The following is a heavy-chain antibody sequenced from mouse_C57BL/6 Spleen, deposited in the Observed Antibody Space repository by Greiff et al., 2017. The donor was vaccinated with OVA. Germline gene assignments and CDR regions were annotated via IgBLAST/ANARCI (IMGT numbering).Heavy chain of an antibody. Sequence: EVQRVESGPGLVKPSQSLSLTCSVTGYSITSGYYWNWIRQFPGNKLEWMGYISYDGSNNYNPSLKNRISITRDTSKNQFFLKLNSVTTEDTATYYCARGDYGSSSFDYWGQGTTLTVSS. CDR1: GYSITSGYY. V-gene: IGHV3-6*01. D-gene: IGHD1-1*01. CDR3: ARGDYGSSSFDY. J-gene: IGHJ2*01. CDR2: ISYDGSN.